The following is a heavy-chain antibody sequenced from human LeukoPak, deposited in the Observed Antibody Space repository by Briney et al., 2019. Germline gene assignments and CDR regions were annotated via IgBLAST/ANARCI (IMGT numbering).Heavy chain of an antibody. Sequence: PGRSLRLSCAASGFTFSSYGMHWVRQAPGKGLEWVAVIWYDGSNKYYADSVKGRFTISRDNSKNTLYLQMNSLRAEDTAVYYCAREGGGYDWRSPKDWFDPWGQGTLVTVSS. CDR3: AREGGGYDWRSPKDWFDP. CDR1: GFTFSSYG. V-gene: IGHV3-33*01. J-gene: IGHJ5*02. D-gene: IGHD5-12*01. CDR2: IWYDGSNK.